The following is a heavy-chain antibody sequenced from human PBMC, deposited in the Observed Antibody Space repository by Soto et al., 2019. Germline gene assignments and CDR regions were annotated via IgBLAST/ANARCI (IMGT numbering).Heavy chain of an antibody. CDR2: ISYDGSNK. V-gene: IGHV3-30*03. Sequence: PGGSLRLSCAASGFTFSSYGMHWVRQAPGKGLEWVAVISYDGSNKYYADSVKGRFTISRDNSKNTLYLQMNSLRAEDTAVYYCTRLPHDYYGSAYYNWFDPWGQGTLVTVSS. D-gene: IGHD3-10*01. CDR3: TRLPHDYYGSAYYNWFDP. CDR1: GFTFSSYG. J-gene: IGHJ5*02.